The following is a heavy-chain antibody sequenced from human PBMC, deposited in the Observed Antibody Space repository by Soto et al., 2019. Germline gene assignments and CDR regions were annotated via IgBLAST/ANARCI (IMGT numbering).Heavy chain of an antibody. CDR2: IKQDGSEK. D-gene: IGHD1-26*01. Sequence: GGSLRLSCAASGFTFSSYWMSWVRQAPGKGLEWVANIKQDGSEKYYVDSVKGRFTISRDNAKNSLYLQMNSLRAEDTAVYYCAREAQPPWDYYYGMDVCGQGTTVTVAS. CDR1: GFTFSSYW. CDR3: AREAQPPWDYYYGMDV. V-gene: IGHV3-7*01. J-gene: IGHJ6*02.